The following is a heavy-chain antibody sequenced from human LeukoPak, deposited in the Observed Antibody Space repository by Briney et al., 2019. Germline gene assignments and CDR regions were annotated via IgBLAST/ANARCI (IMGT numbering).Heavy chain of an antibody. D-gene: IGHD3-22*01. CDR2: IYYSGST. J-gene: IGHJ1*01. CDR1: GGSVSSGSYY. V-gene: IGHV4-61*01. CDR3: ARSYYDSSGYYWGEYFQH. Sequence: SETLSLTCTASGGSVSSGSYYWSWIRQPPGKGLEWIGYIYYSGSTNYNPSLKSRVTISVDTSKNQFSLKLSSVTAADTAVYYCARSYYDSSGYYWGEYFQHWGQGTLVTVSS.